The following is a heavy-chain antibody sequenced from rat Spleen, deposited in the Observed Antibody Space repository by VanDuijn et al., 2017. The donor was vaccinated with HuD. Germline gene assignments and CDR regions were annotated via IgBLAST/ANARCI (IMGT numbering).Heavy chain of an antibody. CDR1: GFTFSNYD. J-gene: IGHJ2*01. CDR3: ARRHYGYTDYFDY. V-gene: IGHV5S13*01. Sequence: EVQLVESGGGLVQPGRSLKLSCAASGFTFSNYDMAWIRQAPKKGLEWVASISTSGGSTYYRDSVKGRFTVSRDIAKNTLYLQMDSLRSEDTATYYRARRHYGYTDYFDYWGQGVMVTVSS. D-gene: IGHD1-9*01. CDR2: ISTSGGST.